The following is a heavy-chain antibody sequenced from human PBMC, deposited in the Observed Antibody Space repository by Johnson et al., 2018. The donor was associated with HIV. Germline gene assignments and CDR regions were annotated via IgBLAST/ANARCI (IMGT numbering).Heavy chain of an antibody. CDR1: GFTFSDYY. D-gene: IGHD2-2*01. Sequence: QVQLVESGGGVVQPGRSLRLSCAASGFTFSDYYMSWIRQAPGKGLEWVSYISSSGSTIYYADSVRGRFIISRDNSKNTLYLQMNSLRAEDTALYFCARVAVSTAAGGVPLDIWGPGTMVTVSA. CDR3: ARVAVSTAAGGVPLDI. CDR2: ISSSGSTI. V-gene: IGHV3-11*04. J-gene: IGHJ3*02.